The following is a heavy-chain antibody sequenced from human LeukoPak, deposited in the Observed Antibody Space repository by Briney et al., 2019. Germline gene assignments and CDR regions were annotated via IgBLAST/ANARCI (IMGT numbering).Heavy chain of an antibody. CDR3: ARDKLGNLDY. D-gene: IGHD7-27*01. V-gene: IGHV4-59*01. CDR1: GGSISSYY. J-gene: IGHJ4*02. CDR2: IYYSGST. Sequence: PPETLSLTCTVSGGSISSYYWSWIRQPPGKGLEWIGYIYYSGSTNYNPSLKSRVTISVDTSKNQFSLKLSSVTAADTAVYYCARDKLGNLDYWGQGTLVTVSS.